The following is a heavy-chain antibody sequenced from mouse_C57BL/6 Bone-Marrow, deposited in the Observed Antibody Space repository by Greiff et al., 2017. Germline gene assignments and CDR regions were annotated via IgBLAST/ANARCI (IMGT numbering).Heavy chain of an antibody. D-gene: IGHD2-1*01. CDR1: GYTFTSYW. CDR3: ARPIDYGNAWFAD. J-gene: IGHJ3*01. V-gene: IGHV1-64*01. Sequence: QVQLQHPGAELVKPGASVTLSCKASGYTFTSYWMHWVKQRPGQGLEWIGMIHPNSGSTNYNEKFKSKATLTVDKSSSTAYMQLSSLTSEDSSVYYCARPIDYGNAWFADWGQGTLVTVSA. CDR2: IHPNSGST.